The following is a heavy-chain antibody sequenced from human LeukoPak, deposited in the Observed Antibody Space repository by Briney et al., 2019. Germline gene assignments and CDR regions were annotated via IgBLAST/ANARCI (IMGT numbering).Heavy chain of an antibody. Sequence: EAAVKVSCKASGYTFTSYDINWVRQATGQGLEWMGWMNINSGNTSYAQKFQGRVTMTRNTSISTDYMELRNLRSEDTAVYYCARGLRGNWNDPMDYYYYKDVWGKGTTVSVAS. J-gene: IGHJ6*03. D-gene: IGHD1-1*01. V-gene: IGHV1-8*01. CDR1: GYTFTSYD. CDR3: ARGLRGNWNDPMDYYYYKDV. CDR2: MNINSGNT.